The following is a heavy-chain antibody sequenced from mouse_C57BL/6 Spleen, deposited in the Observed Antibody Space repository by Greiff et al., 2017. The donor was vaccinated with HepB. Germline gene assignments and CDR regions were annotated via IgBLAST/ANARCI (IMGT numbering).Heavy chain of an antibody. D-gene: IGHD2-2*01. Sequence: QVQLKQSGAELVKPGASVKISCKASGYAFSSYWMNWVKQRPGKGLEWIGQIYPGDGDTNYNGKFKGKATLTADKSSSTAYMQLGSLTSEDSAVYFCARRGNGFVFDYWGQGTTLTVSS. V-gene: IGHV1-80*01. CDR1: GYAFSSYW. J-gene: IGHJ2*01. CDR2: IYPGDGDT. CDR3: ARRGNGFVFDY.